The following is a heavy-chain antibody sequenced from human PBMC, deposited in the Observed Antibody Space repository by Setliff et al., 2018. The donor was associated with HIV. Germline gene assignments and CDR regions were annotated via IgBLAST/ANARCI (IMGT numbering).Heavy chain of an antibody. J-gene: IGHJ5*02. V-gene: IGHV4-39*07. CDR1: GGSISSSSYY. D-gene: IGHD2-21*01. CDR2: IYYSGST. Sequence: PSETLSLTCTVSGGSISSSSYYWGWIRQPPGKGLEWIGSIYYSGSTYYNPSLKSRLTISLDTSKNQLSLKLSSVTAADSAMYYCARSYCGADCSLVADTNWFDPWGQGTLVTVSS. CDR3: ARSYCGADCSLVADTNWFDP.